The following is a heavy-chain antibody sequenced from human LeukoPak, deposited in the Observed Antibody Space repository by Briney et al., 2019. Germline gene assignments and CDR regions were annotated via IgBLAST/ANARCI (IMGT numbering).Heavy chain of an antibody. J-gene: IGHJ3*02. Sequence: GXSLQISCEGSGSNFTSYWIGWVRELPGKGVEWMGIIYPGDSDTRDSPSLQGQVTISANKKSRTAYLQWSSLKASDTAMYYCATSYGDYGDAFDIWGQGTMVTVSS. D-gene: IGHD4-17*01. CDR3: ATSYGDYGDAFDI. V-gene: IGHV5-51*01. CDR1: GSNFTSYW. CDR2: IYPGDSDT.